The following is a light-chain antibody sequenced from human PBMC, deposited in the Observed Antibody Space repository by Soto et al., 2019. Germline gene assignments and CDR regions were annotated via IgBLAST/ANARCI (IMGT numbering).Light chain of an antibody. CDR1: SSNIGSNT. CDR2: SNN. CDR3: AAWDDSLNGYV. J-gene: IGLJ1*01. V-gene: IGLV1-44*01. Sequence: QSVLTQPPSTSGTPGQRVTISCSGSSSNIGSNTVNWYQHLPGTAPKLLIYSNNQRPSGVPDRFSGSKSGTSAFLAVSGLQSEDEADYYCAAWDDSLNGYVFGTGTKVTVL.